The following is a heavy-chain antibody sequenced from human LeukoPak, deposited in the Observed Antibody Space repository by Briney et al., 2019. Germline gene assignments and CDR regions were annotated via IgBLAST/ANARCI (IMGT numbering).Heavy chain of an antibody. Sequence: GGSLRLSCAASGFTFSSYAMSWVRQAPGKGQEWVSAISGSGGSTYYTDSVKGQFTISRDNSKNTLYLRMNSLRAEDTAVYYCAKNRRVVIPFDYWGQGTLVTVSS. J-gene: IGHJ4*02. CDR3: AKNRRVVIPFDY. CDR1: GFTFSSYA. D-gene: IGHD3-16*02. V-gene: IGHV3-23*01. CDR2: ISGSGGST.